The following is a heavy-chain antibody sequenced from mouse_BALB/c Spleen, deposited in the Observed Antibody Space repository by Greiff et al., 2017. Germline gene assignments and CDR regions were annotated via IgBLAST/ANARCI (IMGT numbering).Heavy chain of an antibody. V-gene: IGHV5-6-5*01. D-gene: IGHD2-2*01. Sequence: EVNVVESGGGLVKPGGSLKLSCAASGFTFSSYAMSWVRQTPEKRLEWVASISSGGSTYYPDSVKGRFTISRDNARNILYLQMSSLRSEDTAMYYCARDGYDAWFAYWGQGTLVTVSA. CDR3: ARDGYDAWFAY. CDR1: GFTFSSYA. J-gene: IGHJ3*01. CDR2: ISSGGST.